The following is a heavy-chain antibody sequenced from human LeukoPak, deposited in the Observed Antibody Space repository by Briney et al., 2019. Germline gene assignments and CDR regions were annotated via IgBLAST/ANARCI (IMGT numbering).Heavy chain of an antibody. D-gene: IGHD3-22*01. Sequence: PSETLSLTCTVSGGSISSSSYYWGWIRQPPGKGLEWIGSIYYSGSTYYRSSLKSRITISVDTSKSQFSLELSSVTAADTAVYYCARHGTGFYDNRGDFAYWGQGALVTVSS. CDR2: IYYSGST. CDR3: ARHGTGFYDNRGDFAY. V-gene: IGHV4-39*01. CDR1: GGSISSSSYY. J-gene: IGHJ4*02.